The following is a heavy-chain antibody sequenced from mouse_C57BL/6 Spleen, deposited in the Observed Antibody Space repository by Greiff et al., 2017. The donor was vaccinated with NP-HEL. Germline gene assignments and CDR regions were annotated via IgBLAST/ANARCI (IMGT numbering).Heavy chain of an antibody. J-gene: IGHJ2*01. CDR3: ARDAYGNYFDY. CDR2: ISDGGRYT. V-gene: IGHV5-4*01. CDR1: GFTFSSYA. D-gene: IGHD2-1*01. Sequence: EVKLVESGGGLVKPGGSLKLSCAASGFTFSSYAMSWVRQTPEKRLEWVATISDGGRYTYYPDNVKGRFTISRDNAKNNLYLQMSHLKSEDTAMYYCARDAYGNYFDYWGQGTTLTVSS.